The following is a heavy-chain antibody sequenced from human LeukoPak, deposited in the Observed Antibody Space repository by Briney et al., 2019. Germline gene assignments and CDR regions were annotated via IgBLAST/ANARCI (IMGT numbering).Heavy chain of an antibody. CDR1: GFTFSSYG. CDR3: AKCGTMVRGVIMSSRYYYYMDV. CDR2: ISGSGGST. J-gene: IGHJ6*03. V-gene: IGHV3-23*01. Sequence: GGSLRLSCAASGFTFSSYGMGWVRQAPGKGLEWVSAISGSGGSTYYADSVKGRFTISRDNSKNTLYLQMNSLRAEDTAVYYCAKCGTMVRGVIMSSRYYYYMDVWGKGTTVTVSS. D-gene: IGHD3-10*01.